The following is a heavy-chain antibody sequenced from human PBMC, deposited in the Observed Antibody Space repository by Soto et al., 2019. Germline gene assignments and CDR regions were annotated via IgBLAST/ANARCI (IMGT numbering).Heavy chain of an antibody. V-gene: IGHV4-34*01. CDR2: INHSGST. CDR3: ARAKRVGYGVTKDWFDP. Sequence: SETLSLTCVVYGGSFSGYYWSWIRQPPGKGLEWIGEINHSGSTNYNPSLKSRVTISVDTSKNQFSLKLSSVTAADTAVYYCARAKRVGYGVTKDWFDPWGQGTLVTVSS. J-gene: IGHJ5*02. D-gene: IGHD4-17*01. CDR1: GGSFSGYY.